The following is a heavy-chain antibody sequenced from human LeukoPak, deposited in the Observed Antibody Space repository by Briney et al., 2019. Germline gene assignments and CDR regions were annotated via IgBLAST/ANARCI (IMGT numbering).Heavy chain of an antibody. CDR1: GGSISSYY. CDR3: ARESYYYESSGYYPYYSDY. J-gene: IGHJ4*02. Sequence: SETLSLTCTVSGGSISSYYWSWIRQPPGKGLEWIGYIYYSGSTNYNPSLKSRVTISVDTSENHFSLKLSSVTAADTAVYYCARESYYYESSGYYPYYSDYWGQGILVTVSP. D-gene: IGHD3-22*01. CDR2: IYYSGST. V-gene: IGHV4-59*01.